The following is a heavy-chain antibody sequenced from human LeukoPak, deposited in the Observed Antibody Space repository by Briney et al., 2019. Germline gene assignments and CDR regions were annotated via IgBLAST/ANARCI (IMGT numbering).Heavy chain of an antibody. J-gene: IGHJ3*02. CDR2: IYPGDSVT. CDR1: GYSFISYW. V-gene: IGHV5-51*01. Sequence: GESLKISCKGSGYSFISYWIGWVRQMPGKDLEWMGIIYPGDSVTRYSPSFEGQVTISADKSISTAYVQWSSLKASDTAIYYCAKSQGYYTHDAFDIWGRGTMVTVSS. CDR3: AKSQGYYTHDAFDI. D-gene: IGHD3-3*01.